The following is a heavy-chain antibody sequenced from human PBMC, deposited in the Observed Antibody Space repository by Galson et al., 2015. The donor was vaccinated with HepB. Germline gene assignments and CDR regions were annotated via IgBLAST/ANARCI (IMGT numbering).Heavy chain of an antibody. CDR3: APSHCSGGSCYGSDDY. V-gene: IGHV3-30*03. CDR1: GFTFSSYG. CDR2: ISYDGSNK. Sequence: SLRLSCAASGFTFSSYGMHWVRQAPGKGLEWVAVISYDGSNKYYADSVKGRFTISRDNSKNTLYLQMNSPRAEDTAVYYCAPSHCSGGSCYGSDDYWGQGALVTVSS. J-gene: IGHJ4*02. D-gene: IGHD2-15*01.